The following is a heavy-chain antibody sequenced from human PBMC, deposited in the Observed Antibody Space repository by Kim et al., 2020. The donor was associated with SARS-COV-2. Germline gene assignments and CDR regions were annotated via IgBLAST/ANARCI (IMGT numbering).Heavy chain of an antibody. CDR1: GYTFTSYA. D-gene: IGHD3-3*01. CDR3: ARAPSQLITIIGVVTTYNWYDP. J-gene: IGHJ5*02. V-gene: IGHV7-4-1*02. CDR2: INTNTGNP. Sequence: ASVKVSCKASGYTFTSYAMNWVRQAPGQGLEWMGWINTNTGNPTYAQGFTGRFVFSLDTSVSTAYLQISSLKAEDTAVYYCARAPSQLITIIGVVTTYNWYDPWGQGTLITVSS.